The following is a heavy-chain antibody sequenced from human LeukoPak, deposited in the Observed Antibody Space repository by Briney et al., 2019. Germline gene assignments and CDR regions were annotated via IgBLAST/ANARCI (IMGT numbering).Heavy chain of an antibody. J-gene: IGHJ3*02. D-gene: IGHD1-1*01. CDR3: AIQLELAAFDI. Sequence: GASVKVSCKASGGTFSSYAISWVRQAPGQGLEWMGGIIPIFGTANYAQKFQGRVTITADESTSTAYMELSSLRSEDTAVYYCAIQLELAAFDIWGQGTMVTVSS. CDR1: GGTFSSYA. V-gene: IGHV1-69*13. CDR2: IIPIFGTA.